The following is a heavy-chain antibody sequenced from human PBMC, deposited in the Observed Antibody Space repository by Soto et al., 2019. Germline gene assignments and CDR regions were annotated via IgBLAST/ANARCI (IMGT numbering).Heavy chain of an antibody. CDR2: ISYDGSNK. D-gene: IGHD3-22*01. CDR3: AKDLWITTTIIVIHPFDY. J-gene: IGHJ4*02. CDR1: GFTFSSYG. V-gene: IGHV3-30*18. Sequence: PGGSLRLSCAASGFTFSSYGMHWVRQAPGKGLEWVAVISYDGSNKYYADSVKGRFTISRDNSKNTLYLQMNSLRAEDTAVYYCAKDLWITTTIIVIHPFDYWGQGTLVTVSS.